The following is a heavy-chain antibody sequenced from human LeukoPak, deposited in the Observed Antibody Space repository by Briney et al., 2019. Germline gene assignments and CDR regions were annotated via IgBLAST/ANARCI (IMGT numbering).Heavy chain of an antibody. V-gene: IGHV3-21*01. CDR1: GFTFSSYS. J-gene: IGHJ6*03. Sequence: GGSLRLSCAASGFTFSSYSMNWVRQAPGKGLEWVSSISSSSSYIYYADSVKGRFTISRDSAKNSLYLQMDSLRAEDTAVYYCASEFYSSSWYSNYYYYMDVWGKGTTVTVSS. CDR2: ISSSSSYI. D-gene: IGHD6-13*01. CDR3: ASEFYSSSWYSNYYYYMDV.